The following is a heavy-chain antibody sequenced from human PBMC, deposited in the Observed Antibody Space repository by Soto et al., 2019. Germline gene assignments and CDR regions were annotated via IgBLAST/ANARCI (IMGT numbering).Heavy chain of an antibody. CDR1: GGTFSSYA. J-gene: IGHJ6*02. CDR2: IIPIFGTA. CDR3: ARGIEFGELSPYYYGMDV. Sequence: SVKVSCKASGGTFSSYAISWVRQAPGQGFEWMGGIIPIFGTANYAQKFQGRVTITADESTSTAYMELSSLRSEDTAVYYCARGIEFGELSPYYYGMDVWGQGTTVTVS. D-gene: IGHD3-10*01. V-gene: IGHV1-69*13.